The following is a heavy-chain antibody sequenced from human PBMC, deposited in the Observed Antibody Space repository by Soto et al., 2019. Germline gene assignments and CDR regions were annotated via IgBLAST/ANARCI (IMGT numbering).Heavy chain of an antibody. CDR1: GGSISSGGYY. J-gene: IGHJ4*02. D-gene: IGHD2-2*01. Sequence: SETLSLTCTVSGGSISSGGYYWSWIRQHPGKGLEWIGYIYYSGSTYYNPSLKSRVTISVDTSKNQFPLKLSPVTAADTAVYYCAREARAFLVTAAMIFDYWGQGTLVTVSS. CDR3: AREARAFLVTAAMIFDY. V-gene: IGHV4-31*03. CDR2: IYYSGST.